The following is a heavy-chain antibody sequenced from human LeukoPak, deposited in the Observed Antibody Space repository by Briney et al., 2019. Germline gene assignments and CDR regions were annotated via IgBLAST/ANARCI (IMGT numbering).Heavy chain of an antibody. D-gene: IGHD1-1*01. CDR3: ARGGTSTPPAADY. V-gene: IGHV1-3*01. Sequence: VSVKVSCKASGFTFTSYAMHWVRQAPGQRLDWMGWINAGNGNTRYSQKFQGRVTITRDTSASTAYMELSSLRSEDTAVYYCARGGTSTPPAADYWGQGSLVTVSS. CDR1: GFTFTSYA. CDR2: INAGNGNT. J-gene: IGHJ4*02.